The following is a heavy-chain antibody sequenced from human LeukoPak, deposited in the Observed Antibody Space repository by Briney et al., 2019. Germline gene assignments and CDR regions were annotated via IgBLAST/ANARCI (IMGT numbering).Heavy chain of an antibody. CDR3: ARGATDTTRWFDP. CDR1: GFIFSDYY. V-gene: IGHV3-11*04. D-gene: IGHD1-7*01. Sequence: GGSLRLSCAASGFIFSDYYMSWIRQAPGKGLEWVSYISSSSSTIYYADSVKGRFTISRDNAKNSLYLQMNGLRAEDTAAYYCARGATDTTRWFDPWGQGTLVTVSS. CDR2: ISSSSSTI. J-gene: IGHJ5*02.